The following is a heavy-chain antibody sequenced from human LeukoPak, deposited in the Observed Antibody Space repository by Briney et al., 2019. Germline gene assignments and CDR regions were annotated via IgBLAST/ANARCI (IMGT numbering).Heavy chain of an antibody. D-gene: IGHD3-9*01. V-gene: IGHV4-59*01. Sequence: SETLSLTCTVSGGSISSYYWSWIRQPPGKGLEWIGHIYYSGSTNYNPSLKSRVTISVDTSKNQFSLKLSSVTAADTAVYYCARDARNYDILTGPVGYFDYWGQGTLVTVSS. CDR3: ARDARNYDILTGPVGYFDY. CDR2: IYYSGST. J-gene: IGHJ4*02. CDR1: GGSISSYY.